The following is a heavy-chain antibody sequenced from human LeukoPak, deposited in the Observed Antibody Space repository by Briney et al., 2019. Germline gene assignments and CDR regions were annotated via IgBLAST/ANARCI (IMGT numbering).Heavy chain of an antibody. CDR1: GYTLTELS. V-gene: IGHV1-24*01. CDR3: ATDRILWFGDAD. Sequence: ASVKVSCKVSGYTLTELSMHWVRQAPGKGLEWMGGFDPEDGETIYAQKFQGRVTMTEDTSTDTAYMELSSLRSEDTAVYYCATDRILWFGDADWGQGTLVTVSS. D-gene: IGHD3-10*01. CDR2: FDPEDGET. J-gene: IGHJ4*02.